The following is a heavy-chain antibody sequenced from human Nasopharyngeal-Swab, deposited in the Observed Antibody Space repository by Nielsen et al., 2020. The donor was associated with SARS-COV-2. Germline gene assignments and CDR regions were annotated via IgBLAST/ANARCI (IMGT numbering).Heavy chain of an antibody. CDR2: IYPRDSDT. V-gene: IGHV5-51*01. Sequence: KVSCKGSGHSFTSYWIAWVRQMPGKGLEWMGIIYPRDSDTRYSPSFQGQVTISADKSISTAYLQWSSLKASDTAMYYCVRPEGVATSFKYYFQYGMDVWGQGTMVTVPS. CDR1: GHSFTSYW. J-gene: IGHJ6*02. CDR3: VRPEGVATSFKYYFQYGMDV. D-gene: IGHD5-12*01.